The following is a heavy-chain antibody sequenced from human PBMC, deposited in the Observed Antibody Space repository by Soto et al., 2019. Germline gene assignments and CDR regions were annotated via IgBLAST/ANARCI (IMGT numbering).Heavy chain of an antibody. CDR3: ARNIVVVVDLWYFDL. J-gene: IGHJ2*01. D-gene: IGHD2-15*01. V-gene: IGHV1-18*01. Sequence: QVQLVQSGAEVKKPGASVKVSCKASGYTFTSYGISWVRQAPGQGLEWMGWISAYNGNTNYAQKLQGRVTMTPDTPTSTAYMELRSLRSDDTAVYYCARNIVVVVDLWYFDLWGRGTLVTVSS. CDR1: GYTFTSYG. CDR2: ISAYNGNT.